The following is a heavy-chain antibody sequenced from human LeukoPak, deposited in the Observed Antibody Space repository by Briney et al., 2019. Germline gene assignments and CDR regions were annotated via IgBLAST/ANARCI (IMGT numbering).Heavy chain of an antibody. V-gene: IGHV3-21*01. Sequence: GGSLRLSCAASGFTFSSYSMNWVRQAPGKGLEWVSSISSSSSYIYYADSVKGRFTISRDNAKNSLYLQMNSLRAEDTAVYYCARDLDVVVPAASYPGDAFDIWGQGTVVTVSS. D-gene: IGHD2-2*01. CDR1: GFTFSSYS. J-gene: IGHJ3*02. CDR3: ARDLDVVVPAASYPGDAFDI. CDR2: ISSSSSYI.